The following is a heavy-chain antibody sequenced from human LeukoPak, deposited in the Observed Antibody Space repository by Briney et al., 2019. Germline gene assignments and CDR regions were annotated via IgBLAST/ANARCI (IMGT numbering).Heavy chain of an antibody. J-gene: IGHJ6*03. D-gene: IGHD6-19*01. Sequence: GASVKVSCKASGGTFSSYAISWVRQAPGQGLEWMGGFDPEDGETIYAQKFQGRVTMTEDTSTDTAYMELRSLRSDDTAVYYCARDLIAVAAHYYYYMDVWGKGTTVTISS. CDR3: ARDLIAVAAHYYYYMDV. V-gene: IGHV1-24*01. CDR1: GGTFSSYA. CDR2: FDPEDGET.